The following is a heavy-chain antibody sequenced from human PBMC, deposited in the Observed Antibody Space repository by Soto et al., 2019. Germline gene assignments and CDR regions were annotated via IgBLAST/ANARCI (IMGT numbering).Heavy chain of an antibody. J-gene: IGHJ4*02. CDR1: GFSFSTRGVG. CDR2: IYWDNDE. V-gene: IGHV2-5*02. CDR3: AHSFVGPTSYYLLFDY. Sequence: QITLTESGPTLVKPTQTLTLTCTFSGFSFSTRGVGVGWIRQPPGKALEWLGSIYWDNDERYISSLKSRLTITKDASKNQVVLTMSDMDPVDTGTYFCAHSFVGPTSYYLLFDYWGQGTPVTVSS. D-gene: IGHD3-9*01.